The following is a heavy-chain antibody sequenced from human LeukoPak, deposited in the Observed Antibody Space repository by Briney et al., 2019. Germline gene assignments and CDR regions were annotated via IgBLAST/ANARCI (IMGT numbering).Heavy chain of an antibody. Sequence: GASVKVSCKASGYTFTSYAMHWVRQAPGQRLEWMGWINAGNGNTKYSQKFQGRVTFTRDTSASTAYMELSSLRSEDTAVYYCARAYYYGSGSYYFDYWGQGTLVTVSS. V-gene: IGHV1-3*01. J-gene: IGHJ4*02. CDR3: ARAYYYGSGSYYFDY. CDR1: GYTFTSYA. CDR2: INAGNGNT. D-gene: IGHD3-10*01.